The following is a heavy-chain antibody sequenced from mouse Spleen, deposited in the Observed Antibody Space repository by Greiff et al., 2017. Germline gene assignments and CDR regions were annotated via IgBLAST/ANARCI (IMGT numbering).Heavy chain of an antibody. D-gene: IGHD2-1*01. J-gene: IGHJ4*01. CDR3: AIEGDYYDGHYGDAMDY. CDR1: GYTFTDYE. Sequence: QVQLQQSGAELVRPGASVTLSCKASGYTFTDYEMHWVKQTPVHGLEWIGAIDPETGGTAYNQKFKGKATLTVDKSSSTAYMQLSSLTSEDSAVYYCAIEGDYYDGHYGDAMDYWGQGTSVTVSS. CDR2: IDPETGGT. V-gene: IGHV1-15*01.